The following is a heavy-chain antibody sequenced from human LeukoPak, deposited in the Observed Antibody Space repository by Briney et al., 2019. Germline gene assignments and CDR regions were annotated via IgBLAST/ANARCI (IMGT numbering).Heavy chain of an antibody. CDR1: GFTFSSYG. V-gene: IGHV3-23*01. D-gene: IGHD1-26*01. Sequence: GGSLRLSCAASGFTFSSYGMSWVRQAPGKGLEWVSAISGSGGSTYYADSVKGRFTISRDNSKNTLYLQMNSLRAEDTAVYYCAKDLGGSYYYDLLPLSNWGQGTLVTVSS. CDR3: AKDLGGSYYYDLLPLSN. J-gene: IGHJ4*02. CDR2: ISGSGGST.